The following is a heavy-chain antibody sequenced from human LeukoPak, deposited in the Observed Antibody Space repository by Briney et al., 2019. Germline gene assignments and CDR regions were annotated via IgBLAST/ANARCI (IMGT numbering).Heavy chain of an antibody. CDR3: AKDVNYALDY. CDR1: GFTFSSYW. V-gene: IGHV3-7*03. D-gene: IGHD4-11*01. Sequence: GGSLRLSCAASGFTFSSYWMSWVRQAPGKGLEWVANIKQDGSEKYYVDSVKGRFTTSRDNAKNSLYLQMNSLRAEDTALYYCAKDVNYALDYWGQGTLVTVSS. CDR2: IKQDGSEK. J-gene: IGHJ4*02.